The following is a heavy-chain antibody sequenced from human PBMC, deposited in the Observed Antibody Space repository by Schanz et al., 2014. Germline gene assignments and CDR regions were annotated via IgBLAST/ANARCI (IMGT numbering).Heavy chain of an antibody. CDR3: ARERASSIADH. D-gene: IGHD6-6*01. CDR1: GYIFSSYA. Sequence: QLQLVQSGAEVKRPGASVKVSCKASGYIFSSYAIHWVRQAPGQGLEWMAWINPNSGDTNYAQRFQGRVTLTRDTSISTVYMELSRLRSDDTAVYYCARERASSIADHWGQGTLLAVSS. CDR2: INPNSGDT. J-gene: IGHJ4*02. V-gene: IGHV1-2*02.